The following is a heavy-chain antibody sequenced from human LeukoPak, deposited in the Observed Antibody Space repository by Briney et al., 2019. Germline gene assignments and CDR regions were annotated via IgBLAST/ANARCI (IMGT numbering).Heavy chain of an antibody. CDR2: ISSSSSTI. CDR3: ARDLCGPYCTNGASYPFDY. V-gene: IGHV3-48*01. D-gene: IGHD2-8*01. CDR1: GFTFSSYS. J-gene: IGHJ4*02. Sequence: GGSLRLSCAASGFTFSSYSMNWVRQAPGKGLEWVSYISSSSSTIYYADSVKGRFTISRDNAKNSLYLQMNSLRAEDTAVYYCARDLCGPYCTNGASYPFDYWGQGTLVTVSS.